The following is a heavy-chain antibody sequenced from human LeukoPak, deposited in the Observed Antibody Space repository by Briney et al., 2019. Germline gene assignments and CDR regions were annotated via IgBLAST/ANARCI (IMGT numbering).Heavy chain of an antibody. J-gene: IGHJ4*02. CDR3: ARGSSAWYGIDY. CDR1: GFTFSNYW. V-gene: IGHV3-74*01. CDR2: INIDGTST. Sequence: GGSLRLSCVASGFTFSNYWMHWVRQVPGKGLVCVSRINIDGTSTNYADSVKGRFTISRDNAKNVLHLQMNSLRAEDTAVYYCARGSSAWYGIDYWGQGALVNVSS. D-gene: IGHD6-19*01.